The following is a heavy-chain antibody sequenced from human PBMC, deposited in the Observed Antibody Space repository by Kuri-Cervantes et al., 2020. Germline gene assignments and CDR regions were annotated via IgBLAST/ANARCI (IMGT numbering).Heavy chain of an antibody. Sequence: SGPTLVKPTQTLTLTCTFSGFSLNTSGVGVGWIRQPPGKALEWLALIYWDDDKSYSPSLKSRLTITKDTSKNQVVLTMTNMDPVDTATYYCAHRYYDSSGYSFDYWGQGTLVTVSS. CDR2: IYWDDDK. CDR3: AHRYYDSSGYSFDY. CDR1: GFSLNTSGVG. V-gene: IGHV2-5*02. D-gene: IGHD3-22*01. J-gene: IGHJ4*02.